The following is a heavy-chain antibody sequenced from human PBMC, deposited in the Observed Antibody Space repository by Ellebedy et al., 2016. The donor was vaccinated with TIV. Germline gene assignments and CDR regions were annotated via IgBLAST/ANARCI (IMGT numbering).Heavy chain of an antibody. CDR3: ARADEGDPLDY. Sequence: AASVKVSCKASGYSFSGYYIHWVRQAPGQGLEWMGIIDPRGGRIDYAQKFKDRVIMSRDKSTNTVYMELSSLRSEDTAIYYCARADEGDPLDYWGQGTLVTVSS. V-gene: IGHV1-46*01. CDR2: IDPRGGRI. CDR1: GYSFSGYY. D-gene: IGHD3-10*01. J-gene: IGHJ4*02.